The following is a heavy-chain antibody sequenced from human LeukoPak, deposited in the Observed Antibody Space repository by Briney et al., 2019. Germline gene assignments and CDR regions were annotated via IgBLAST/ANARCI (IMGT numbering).Heavy chain of an antibody. V-gene: IGHV3-30*04. CDR2: ISNDGSNE. Sequence: GGSLRLSCATSGFTFSGYAMHWVRQAPGKGLEWVAVISNDGSNEYYADSAKGRFTISRDNSKNTVYLQVNSVRADDTAVYYCARDSVEYHYGSGSSDYWGQGTLVTVSS. D-gene: IGHD3-10*01. CDR1: GFTFSGYA. CDR3: ARDSVEYHYGSGSSDY. J-gene: IGHJ4*02.